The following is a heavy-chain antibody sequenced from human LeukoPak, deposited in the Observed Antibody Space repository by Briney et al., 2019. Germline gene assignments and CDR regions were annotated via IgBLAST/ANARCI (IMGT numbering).Heavy chain of an antibody. CDR2: ISGSGGST. Sequence: GGSLRLSCAASGFTFSSYAMSWVRQAPGKGLEGVSAISGSGGSTYYADSVKGRFTISTDNSKNTLYLQMNSLRAEDTAVYYCAKDMTTVTMGFDYYYYYGMDVWGQGTTVTVSS. CDR1: GFTFSSYA. V-gene: IGHV3-23*01. J-gene: IGHJ6*02. D-gene: IGHD4-11*01. CDR3: AKDMTTVTMGFDYYYYYGMDV.